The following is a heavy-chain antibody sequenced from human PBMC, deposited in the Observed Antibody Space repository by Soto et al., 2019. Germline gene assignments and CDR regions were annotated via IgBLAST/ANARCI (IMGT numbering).Heavy chain of an antibody. CDR1: GFTFSSYS. J-gene: IGHJ5*02. CDR2: ISSNSAYI. CDR3: TRDASRDSSARGWFDP. D-gene: IGHD6-13*01. V-gene: IGHV3-21*01. Sequence: GGSLRLSCAASGFTFSSYSMNWVRQAPGKGLEWVSTISSNSAYIYYTDALRGRFTISRDNAKSSLHLQMNSLRAEDTAVYYCTRDASRDSSARGWFDPWGPGTLVTVSS.